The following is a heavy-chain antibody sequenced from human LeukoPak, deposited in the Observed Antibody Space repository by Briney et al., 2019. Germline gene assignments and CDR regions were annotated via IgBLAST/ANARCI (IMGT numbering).Heavy chain of an antibody. J-gene: IGHJ3*02. Sequence: QPGTSLRLSCAASGFTFDTYAMHWVRQAPGKGLEWLAVMSYDLNRLHYADSVKGRFTISRDNSQNTLYLQMNSLRAEDTAVYYCARTYSHGAFDIWGQGTMATVSS. D-gene: IGHD6-13*01. CDR1: GFTFDTYA. CDR3: ARTYSHGAFDI. V-gene: IGHV3-30*03. CDR2: MSYDLNRL.